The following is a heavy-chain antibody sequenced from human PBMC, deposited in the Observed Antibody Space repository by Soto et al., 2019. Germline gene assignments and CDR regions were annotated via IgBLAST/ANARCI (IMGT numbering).Heavy chain of an antibody. V-gene: IGHV4-34*01. D-gene: IGHD6-19*01. J-gene: IGHJ5*02. CDR1: GGSFSGYY. CDR3: ARGEGIAVAGGWFDP. CDR2: INHSGST. Sequence: SETLSLTCAVYGGSFSGYYWSWIRQPPGKGLEWIGEINHSGSTNYNPSLKSRVTISVDTSKNQFSLKLSSVTAADTAVYYCARGEGIAVAGGWFDPWGQGTLVTVSS.